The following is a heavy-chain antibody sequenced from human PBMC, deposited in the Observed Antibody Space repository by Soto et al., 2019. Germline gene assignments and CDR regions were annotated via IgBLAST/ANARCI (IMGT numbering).Heavy chain of an antibody. V-gene: IGHV1-69*01. Sequence: QVQLVQSGAEVKKPGSSVKVSCKAPGGTFSSYAISWVRQAPGQGLEWMGGIIPIFGTANDAQKFQGRVTITADESTSTGYMELSSLRSEDTAVYYCARSQGGSTSLDIYYYSYYGMDVWGQGTTVTVSS. J-gene: IGHJ6*02. CDR3: ARSQGGSTSLDIYYYSYYGMDV. D-gene: IGHD2-2*01. CDR1: GGTFSSYA. CDR2: IIPIFGTA.